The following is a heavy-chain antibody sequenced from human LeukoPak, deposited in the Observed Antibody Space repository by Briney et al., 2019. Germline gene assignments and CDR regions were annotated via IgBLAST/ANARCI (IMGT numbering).Heavy chain of an antibody. CDR3: AKRVGENNGPIDS. CDR1: GDTYSHAA. CDR2: ISGDGLDI. V-gene: IGHV3-23*01. J-gene: IGHJ4*02. D-gene: IGHD1-26*01. Sequence: GRSLRLSCAASGDTYSHAAMTRVPESPGTGLEWGSRISGDGLDIYTADSVKGRFTIFSVTLKRTLFLQVTSLRAEDTAVYYCAKRVGENNGPIDSWGQGTLVTVSS.